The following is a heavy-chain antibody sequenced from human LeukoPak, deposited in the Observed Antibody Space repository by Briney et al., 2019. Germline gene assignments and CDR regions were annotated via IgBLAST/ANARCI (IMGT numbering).Heavy chain of an antibody. Sequence: SETLSLTCTVSGGSISSSSYYWGWIRQPPGKGLEWIGSIYYSGSTYYNPSLKSRVTISVDTSKNQFSLKLSSVTAADTAVYYCASISYYDSSVGYWGQGTLVTVSS. CDR2: IYYSGST. CDR1: GGSISSSSYY. D-gene: IGHD3-22*01. V-gene: IGHV4-39*01. J-gene: IGHJ4*02. CDR3: ASISYYDSSVGY.